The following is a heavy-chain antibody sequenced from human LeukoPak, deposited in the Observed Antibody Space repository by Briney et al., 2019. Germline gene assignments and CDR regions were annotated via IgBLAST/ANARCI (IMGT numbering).Heavy chain of an antibody. J-gene: IGHJ4*02. CDR2: ISGSGSA. CDR3: AKRGAEVGASVAPGDY. CDR1: GFTLSSYA. V-gene: IGHV3-23*01. D-gene: IGHD1-26*01. Sequence: GGSLRLSCAASGFTLSSYAMNWVRQAPGKGLEWVSGISGSGSAYYADSVKGRFSISGDKSKNTVYLQMDSLRAEDTAVYYCAKRGAEVGASVAPGDYWGQGTLLTVSS.